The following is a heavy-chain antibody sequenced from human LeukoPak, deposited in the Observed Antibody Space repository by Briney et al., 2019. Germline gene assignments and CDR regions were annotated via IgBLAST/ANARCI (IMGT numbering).Heavy chain of an antibody. Sequence: SETLSLTCTVSGGSISSSRYYWGWIRQPPGKGLEWIGSIYYSGSTYYNPSLKSRVTISVDTSKNQFSLKLSSVTAADTAVYYCARVIGSTVTTPRASAYYYYYMDVWGKGTTVTVSS. V-gene: IGHV4-39*07. CDR3: ARVIGSTVTTPRASAYYYYYMDV. D-gene: IGHD4-17*01. J-gene: IGHJ6*03. CDR1: GGSISSSRYY. CDR2: IYYSGST.